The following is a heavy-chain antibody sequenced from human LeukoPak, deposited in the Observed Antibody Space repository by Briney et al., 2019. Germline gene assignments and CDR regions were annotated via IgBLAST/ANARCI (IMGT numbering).Heavy chain of an antibody. Sequence: SETLSLTCTVSGGSISSYYWSWIRQPPGKGLEYIGYIYYTGSTNYNPSLKSRVTISVDTSKNQFSLKLSSVTAADTAVYYCARGKWDLESGEAFDIWGQGTMVTVSS. CDR1: GGSISSYY. CDR2: IYYTGST. CDR3: ARGKWDLESGEAFDI. V-gene: IGHV4-59*01. D-gene: IGHD1-26*01. J-gene: IGHJ3*02.